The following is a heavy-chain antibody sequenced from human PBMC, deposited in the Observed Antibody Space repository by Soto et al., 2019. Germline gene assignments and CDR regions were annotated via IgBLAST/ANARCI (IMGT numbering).Heavy chain of an antibody. V-gene: IGHV5-51*01. CDR1: GYSFTSYW. J-gene: IGHJ4*02. D-gene: IGHD2-21*02. CDR2: IYPGDSDT. CDR3: ARALAYCGGDCYSLGHFDY. Sequence: PGESLKISCKGSGYSFTSYWIGWVRQMPGKGLEWMGIIYPGDSDTRYSPSFQGQVTISADKSISTAYLKLSSVAAADTAVYYCARALAYCGGDCYSLGHFDYWGQGTLVTVSS.